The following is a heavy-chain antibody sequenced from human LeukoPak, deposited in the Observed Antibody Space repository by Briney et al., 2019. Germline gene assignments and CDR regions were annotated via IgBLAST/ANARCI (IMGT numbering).Heavy chain of an antibody. V-gene: IGHV3-48*01. CDR3: AILIAVAGPATFY. Sequence: PGGSLRLSCATSGFSFTDYPMNWVRQAPGKGLEWVSYITSGSSPIYYADSVKGRFTISRDNSNNTLYLQMNSLRAEDTAVYYCAILIAVAGPATFYWGQGTLVTVSS. CDR2: ITSGSSPI. CDR1: GFSFTDYP. J-gene: IGHJ4*02. D-gene: IGHD6-19*01.